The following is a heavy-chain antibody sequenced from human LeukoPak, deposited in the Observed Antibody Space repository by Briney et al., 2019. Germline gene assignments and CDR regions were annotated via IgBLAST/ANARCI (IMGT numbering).Heavy chain of an antibody. Sequence: GGSLRLSCAASGFTFSSYAMSWVRQAPGKGLEWVSAISGSGGSTYYADSVKGRFTISRDNSKNTLYLQMNSLRAEDTAVYYCAKEPYSSSGSQYWFDPWGQGTLVTVSS. D-gene: IGHD6-13*01. CDR3: AKEPYSSSGSQYWFDP. CDR1: GFTFSSYA. J-gene: IGHJ5*02. CDR2: ISGSGGST. V-gene: IGHV3-23*01.